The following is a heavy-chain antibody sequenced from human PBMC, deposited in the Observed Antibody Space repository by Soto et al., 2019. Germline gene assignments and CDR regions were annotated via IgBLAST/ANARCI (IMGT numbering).Heavy chain of an antibody. J-gene: IGHJ4*02. V-gene: IGHV4-34*01. CDR1: GGSFSNNY. Sequence: QVQLQQWGAGLLKPSETLSLTCAVYGGSFSNNYWTWCRQPPGKGLEWIGEISPSGTTKYIPSIKSRGTISVDTSRKQFFLKVTSVSAADTAVYYCATSLWFGTQPEIWGPGTLVTVSS. D-gene: IGHD3-10*01. CDR3: ATSLWFGTQPEI. CDR2: ISPSGTT.